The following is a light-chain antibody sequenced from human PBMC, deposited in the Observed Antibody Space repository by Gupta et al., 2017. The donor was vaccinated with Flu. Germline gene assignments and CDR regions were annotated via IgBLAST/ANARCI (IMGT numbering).Light chain of an antibody. CDR2: LDSSGTY. CDR1: GGHNTNI. Sequence: QPVFSQYSSAPASLGSSVRLTRPLRGGHNTNIIAWRQQQPGTAPRFLMKLDSSGTYRRGSGVPDRFSGSSSGADRYLTISNRQSEDEADYYCETWGSATYVFGTGTKVTVL. CDR3: ETWGSATYV. J-gene: IGLJ1*01. V-gene: IGLV4-60*03.